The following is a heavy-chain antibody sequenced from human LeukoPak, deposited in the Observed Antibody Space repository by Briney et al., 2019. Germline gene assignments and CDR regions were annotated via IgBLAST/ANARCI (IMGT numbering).Heavy chain of an antibody. CDR2: ISSSSSYT. CDR1: GFTFSDYY. V-gene: IGHV3-11*03. D-gene: IGHD3/OR15-3a*01. CDR3: VRSRGTGPGAHFDV. Sequence: GGSLRLSCAASGFTFSDYYMSWIRQAPGKGLEWVSYISSSSSYTNYADSVRGRFTISRDNAKNSLFLQMNSLRGEDTAVYFCVRSRGTGPGAHFDVWGQGALVSVSS. J-gene: IGHJ4*02.